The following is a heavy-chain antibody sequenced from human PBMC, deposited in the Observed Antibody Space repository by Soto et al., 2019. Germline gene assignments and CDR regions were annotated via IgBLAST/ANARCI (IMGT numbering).Heavy chain of an antibody. CDR3: AKSLGFCTSAACSPHFYYVMDV. V-gene: IGHV3-30*18. D-gene: IGHD2-8*01. CDR2: ISFDGSTK. J-gene: IGHJ6*02. Sequence: GGSLRLSCAASGFTFSSYDIHWVRQAPGKGLEWVAVISFDGSTKFYPDSVKGRFTVSRDSSKNTLYLQMNSLRAEDTAVYYCAKSLGFCTSAACSPHFYYVMDVWGQGTTVTVSS. CDR1: GFTFSSYD.